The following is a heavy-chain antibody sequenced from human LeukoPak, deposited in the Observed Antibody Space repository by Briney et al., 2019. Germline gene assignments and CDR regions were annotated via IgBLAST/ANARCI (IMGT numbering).Heavy chain of an antibody. CDR3: ARGLGYCSSTSCYAGTFVWFDP. CDR2: NNHSGST. D-gene: IGHD2-2*01. V-gene: IGHV4-34*01. Sequence: SETLSLTCAVYGGSFRGYYWSWIPQPPGKGLEWIGENNHSGSTNYNPSLKSPVPIPLGTSKNQASLKLSSVAAADTAVYYCARGLGYCSSTSCYAGTFVWFDPWGQGTLVTVSS. J-gene: IGHJ5*02. CDR1: GGSFRGYY.